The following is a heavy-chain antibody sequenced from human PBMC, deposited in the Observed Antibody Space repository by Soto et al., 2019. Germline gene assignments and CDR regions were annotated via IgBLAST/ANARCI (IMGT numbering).Heavy chain of an antibody. V-gene: IGHV3-7*01. CDR1: GFTFSNYW. D-gene: IGHD5-12*01. CDR3: ARLYLAATITSLDY. CDR2: IKKDGSEK. Sequence: HPGGSLRLSCAASGFTFSNYWLSWVRQAPGKGLEWVANIKKDGSEKYYVGSVVGRFTISRDNAENSLYLQVNSLRAEDTAVYYCARLYLAATITSLDYWGQGTLVTVSS. J-gene: IGHJ4*02.